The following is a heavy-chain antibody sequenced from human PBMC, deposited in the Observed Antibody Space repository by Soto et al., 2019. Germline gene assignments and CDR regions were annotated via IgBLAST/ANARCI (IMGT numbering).Heavy chain of an antibody. J-gene: IGHJ4*02. CDR2: IWYDGSNK. D-gene: IGHD1-7*01. V-gene: IGHV3-33*01. CDR3: ARGAVFFGTGTTHLFDY. CDR1: GFTFSSYG. Sequence: GGSLRLSCAASGFTFSSYGMHWVRQAPGKGLEWVAVIWYDGSNKYYADSVKGRFTISRDNSKNTLYLQMNSLRAEDTAVYYCARGAVFFGTGTTHLFDYWGQGTLVTVSS.